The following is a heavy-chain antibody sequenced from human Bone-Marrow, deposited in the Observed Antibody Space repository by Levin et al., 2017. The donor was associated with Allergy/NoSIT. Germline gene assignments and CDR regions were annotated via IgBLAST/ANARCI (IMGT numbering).Heavy chain of an antibody. CDR1: GGSISSAGYY. J-gene: IGHJ4*02. D-gene: IGHD3-3*01. CDR2: IYSSGST. V-gene: IGHV4-31*03. Sequence: SQTLSLTCTVSGGSISSAGYYWSWIRQPPGKGLEWIGYIYSSGSTSHNPSLRSRVTISVDSSKNQFSLRLTSVTAADTAVYYCARDLRSHLYEYWGQGTLVTVSS. CDR3: ARDLRSHLYEY.